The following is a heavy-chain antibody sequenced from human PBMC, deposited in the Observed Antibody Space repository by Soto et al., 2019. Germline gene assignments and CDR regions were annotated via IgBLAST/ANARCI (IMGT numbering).Heavy chain of an antibody. J-gene: IGHJ5*01. D-gene: IGHD1-7*01. CDR1: GLTFSNYA. CDR3: AKNQEPELPRVIDF. CDR2: MSGSSSTT. Sequence: EVRLLESGGGLVKPGGSLRLSCATSGLTFSNYAMSWVRQAPGGGLEWVSSMSGSSSTTYYADSVRGRFTISRDRSKNTLYLQMSSLRAEDTALYYCAKNQEPELPRVIDFWGHGTLVTVSS. V-gene: IGHV3-23*01.